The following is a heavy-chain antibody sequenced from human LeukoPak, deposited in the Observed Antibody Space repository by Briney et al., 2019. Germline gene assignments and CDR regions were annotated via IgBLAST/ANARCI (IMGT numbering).Heavy chain of an antibody. Sequence: GGSLRLSCTASGFTFGDYAMSWFRQAPGKGLEWVGFIRSKAYGGTTEYAASVKGRFTISRDDSKSIAYLQMNSLETEDTAVYYCTRDLDTAMVLFDYWGQGTLVTVSS. D-gene: IGHD5-18*01. CDR1: GFTFGDYA. J-gene: IGHJ4*02. CDR3: TRDLDTAMVLFDY. V-gene: IGHV3-49*03. CDR2: IRSKAYGGTT.